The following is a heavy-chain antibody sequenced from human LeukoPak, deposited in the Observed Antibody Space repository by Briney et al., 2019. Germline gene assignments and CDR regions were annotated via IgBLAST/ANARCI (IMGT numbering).Heavy chain of an antibody. CDR1: GGSISSYY. D-gene: IGHD6-13*01. J-gene: IGHJ5*02. V-gene: IGHV4-4*07. Sequence: SETLFLTCTVSGGSISSYYWSWIRQPAGKGLEWIGRIYSSGSTNYNPSLQSRVTMSVDTSKNQFSLKVNSVTAADTAVYYCARGLVYSSSWDNWFDPWGQGTLVTVSS. CDR2: IYSSGST. CDR3: ARGLVYSSSWDNWFDP.